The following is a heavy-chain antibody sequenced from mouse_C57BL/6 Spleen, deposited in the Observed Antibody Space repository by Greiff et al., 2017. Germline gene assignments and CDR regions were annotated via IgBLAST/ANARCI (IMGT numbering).Heavy chain of an antibody. D-gene: IGHD1-1*01. Sequence: EVKLMESGGGLVMPGGSLKLSCAASGFTFSSYAMSWVRQTPEKRLEWVATISDGGSYTYYPDNVKGRYTISRDNAKNNLYLQMSHLKSEDTAMYYCESGALYGSSRYYAMDYWGQGTSVTVSS. CDR1: GFTFSSYA. J-gene: IGHJ4*01. CDR3: ESGALYGSSRYYAMDY. V-gene: IGHV5-4*03. CDR2: ISDGGSYT.